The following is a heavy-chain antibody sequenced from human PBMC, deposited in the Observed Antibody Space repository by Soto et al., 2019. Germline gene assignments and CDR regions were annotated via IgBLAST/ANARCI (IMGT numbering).Heavy chain of an antibody. D-gene: IGHD4-17*01. CDR1: GGSISSSNW. CDR3: ARRTGDVAICFDL. Sequence: QVQLQESGPGLVKPSGTLSLTCAVSGGSISSSNWWSWVRLPPGKGLEWIGEIYHSGSTNYNPSLKRRVTISIDKSKNQFSLKLSSVTAADTAVYYCARRTGDVAICFDLLGQGTLVTVSS. J-gene: IGHJ5*02. CDR2: IYHSGST. V-gene: IGHV4-4*02.